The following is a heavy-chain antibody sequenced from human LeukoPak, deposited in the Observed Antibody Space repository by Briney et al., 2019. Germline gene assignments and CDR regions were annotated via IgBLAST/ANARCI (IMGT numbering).Heavy chain of an antibody. CDR2: IYYSGST. V-gene: IGHV4-30-4*08. Sequence: PSETLFLTCTVSGGSISSGDYYWSWIPQPPGKGPEWIGYIYYSGSTYYNPSLKSRVTISVDTSKNQFSLKLSSVTAADTAVYYCARDPSNLRRPGYYYYYMDVWGKGTTVTVSS. CDR1: GGSISSGDYY. D-gene: IGHD2-8*01. CDR3: ARDPSNLRRPGYYYYYMDV. J-gene: IGHJ6*03.